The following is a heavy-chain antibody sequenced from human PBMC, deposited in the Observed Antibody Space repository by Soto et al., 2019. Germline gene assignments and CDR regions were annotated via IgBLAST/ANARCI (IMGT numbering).Heavy chain of an antibody. CDR1: GFTFSNYA. CDR3: AKDEGAGYYYFDY. J-gene: IGHJ4*02. D-gene: IGHD3-9*01. Sequence: EVQLLESGGGLVQPGGSLRLSCAASGFTFSNYAMSWVRQAPGKGLEWVSVISNNGGSTYYADSVKGRFTISRDNSKITLHLQLNSLRAEDTAVYYCAKDEGAGYYYFDYWGQGTLVTVSS. CDR2: ISNNGGST. V-gene: IGHV3-23*01.